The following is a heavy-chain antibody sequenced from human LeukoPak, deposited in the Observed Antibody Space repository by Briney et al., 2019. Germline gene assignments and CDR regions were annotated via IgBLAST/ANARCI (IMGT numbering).Heavy chain of an antibody. CDR1: GYSISSGYY. J-gene: IGHJ4*02. Sequence: SETLSLTCTVSGYSISSGYYWGWIRQPPGKGLEWIGSIYHSGSTYYNPSLKSRVTMSVDTSKNQFSLKLSSVTAADTAVYDCARDRGTWNDDGFDYWGQGTLVTVSS. D-gene: IGHD1-1*01. V-gene: IGHV4-38-2*02. CDR2: IYHSGST. CDR3: ARDRGTWNDDGFDY.